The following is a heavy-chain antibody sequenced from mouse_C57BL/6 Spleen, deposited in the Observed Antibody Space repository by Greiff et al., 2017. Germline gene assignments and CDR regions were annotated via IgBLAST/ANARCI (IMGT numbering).Heavy chain of an antibody. CDR2: LSSGSSTI. Sequence: DVKVVASWGGLVKPGGSLKLSCAASGFTFSDYGMHWFRQAPEKGLVCVAYLSSGSSTIYYADTVKGRFTISRDNAKNTLFLQMTSLRSEDTAMYYCARRDYRSYAMDYWGQGTSVTVSS. CDR1: GFTFSDYG. CDR3: ARRDYRSYAMDY. V-gene: IGHV5-17*01. D-gene: IGHD5-5*01. J-gene: IGHJ4*01.